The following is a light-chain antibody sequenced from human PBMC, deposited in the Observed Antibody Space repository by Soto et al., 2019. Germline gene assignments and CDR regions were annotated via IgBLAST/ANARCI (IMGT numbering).Light chain of an antibody. CDR3: QQGHNWPLT. Sequence: EIVMTQSPATLSVSPGERATLSCRASQSISSELAWYQQKPGQPPRRLIYGASTMATGVPARFTGSGSGSDFTLPISGLQSEDFAVYYCQQGHNWPLTFGQGTRLEI. CDR2: GAS. CDR1: QSISSE. V-gene: IGKV3-15*01. J-gene: IGKJ2*01.